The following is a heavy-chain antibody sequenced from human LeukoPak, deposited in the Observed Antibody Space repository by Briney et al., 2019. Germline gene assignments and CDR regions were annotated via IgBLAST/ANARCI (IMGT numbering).Heavy chain of an antibody. CDR1: GFTVSSNY. V-gene: IGHV3-53*01. CDR3: AKDHRRGATIRGYYFDY. Sequence: GGSLRLSCAASGFTVSSNYMSWVRQAPGKGLEWVSVIYSGGSTYYADSVKGRFTISRDNSKNTLYLQMNSLRAEDTAVYYCAKDHRRGATIRGYYFDYWGQGTLVTVSS. CDR2: IYSGGST. J-gene: IGHJ4*02. D-gene: IGHD5-12*01.